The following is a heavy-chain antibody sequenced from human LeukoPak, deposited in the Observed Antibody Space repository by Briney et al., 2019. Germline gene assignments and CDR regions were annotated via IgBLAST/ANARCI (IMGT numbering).Heavy chain of an antibody. CDR1: GFTFRSYA. CDR2: ISSNGGST. Sequence: HPGGSLRLSCAASGFTFRSYAMHWVRQAPGKGLEYVSGISSNGGSTYYADSVKGRFTISRDNSKNTPYLQMGSLRAEDMAVYYCARGTELEWRLVDYWGQGTLVTVSS. J-gene: IGHJ4*02. V-gene: IGHV3-64*02. D-gene: IGHD3-10*01. CDR3: ARGTELEWRLVDY.